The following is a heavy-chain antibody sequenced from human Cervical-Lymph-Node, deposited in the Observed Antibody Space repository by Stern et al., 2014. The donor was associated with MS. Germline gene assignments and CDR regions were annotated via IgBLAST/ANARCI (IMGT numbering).Heavy chain of an antibody. CDR3: AREKSDCSGGSCFSSLDY. CDR1: GGTFSTHA. D-gene: IGHD2-15*01. V-gene: IGHV1-69*11. CDR2: IIPILDTT. Sequence: VQLVESGAEVKKPGSPVKVSCKSSGGTFSTHAISWVRQAPGKGLDRLGRIIPILDTTEYAQSFRGRLTIDADESTETAYMELRSLTPDDTAVYYCAREKSDCSGGSCFSSLDYWGQGTLVTVSS. J-gene: IGHJ4*02.